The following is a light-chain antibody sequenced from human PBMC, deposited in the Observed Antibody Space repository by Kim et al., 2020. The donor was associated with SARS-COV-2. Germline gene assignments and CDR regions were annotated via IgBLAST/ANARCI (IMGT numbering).Light chain of an antibody. J-gene: IGLJ7*01. CDR1: NSDVGGYNS. CDR2: EVS. CDR3: SSYTRTSTHV. V-gene: IGLV2-14*01. Sequence: QSALTQPASVSGSPGQSITISCTGTNSDVGGYNSVSWYQQNPGKAPKLMIYEVSNRPPGVSTRFSGSKSGNTASLSISGLQAEDEADYYCSSYTRTSTHVFGGGPQLTFL.